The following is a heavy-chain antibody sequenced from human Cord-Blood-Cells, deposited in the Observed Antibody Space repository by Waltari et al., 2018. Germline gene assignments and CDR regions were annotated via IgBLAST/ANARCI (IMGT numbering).Heavy chain of an antibody. CDR2: LAPEEDET. D-gene: IGHD6-13*01. CDR3: TTAPSSPYSSSWVYFDY. CDR1: GYTLTELS. J-gene: IGHJ4*02. V-gene: IGHV1-24*01. Sequence: QVQLVQSGAEVKKPGASVKVSCKVSGYTLTELSMHWVRQAPGKGLEWMGGLAPEEDETIYAKQCQGSATMTEDPYTDTAYMELCRRRSQDTAVYYCTTAPSSPYSSSWVYFDYWGQGTLVTVSS.